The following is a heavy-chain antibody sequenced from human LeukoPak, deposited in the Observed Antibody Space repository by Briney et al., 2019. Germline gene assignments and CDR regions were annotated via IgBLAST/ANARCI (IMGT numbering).Heavy chain of an antibody. CDR3: AKGTSMIVVVTDSFDY. J-gene: IGHJ4*02. D-gene: IGHD3-22*01. V-gene: IGHV3-23*01. Sequence: GGSLRLSCAASRFTFSSYAMSWVRQAPGKGLEWVSTISGSGGSTYYADSVKGRFTISRDNPKNTLYLQMNSLRAEDTAVYYCAKGTSMIVVVTDSFDYWGQGTLVTVSS. CDR1: RFTFSSYA. CDR2: ISGSGGST.